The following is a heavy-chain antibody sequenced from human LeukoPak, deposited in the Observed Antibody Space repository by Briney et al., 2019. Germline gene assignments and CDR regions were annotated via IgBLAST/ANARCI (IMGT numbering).Heavy chain of an antibody. D-gene: IGHD3-22*01. CDR1: GYTFTGYY. J-gene: IGHJ4*02. Sequence: ASVTVSCTASGYTFTGYYMHWVRQAPGQGLEWMGRINPNSGGTNYAQKFQGRVTMTRDTSISTAYMELSRLRSDDTAVYYCAREGVYYYDSSGYSPSFDYWGQGTLVTVSS. CDR2: INPNSGGT. CDR3: AREGVYYYDSSGYSPSFDY. V-gene: IGHV1-2*06.